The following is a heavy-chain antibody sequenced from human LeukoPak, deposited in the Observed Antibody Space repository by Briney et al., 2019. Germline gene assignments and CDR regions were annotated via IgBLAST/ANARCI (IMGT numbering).Heavy chain of an antibody. J-gene: IGHJ4*02. CDR2: ISAYNGNT. D-gene: IGHD3-10*01. CDR1: GYTFTSYG. CDR3: ARDGDYYGSGSSFY. Sequence: EASVKVSCKASGYTFTSYGISWVRQAPGQGLEWMGWISAYNGNTNYAQKLQGRVTMTTDTSTSTAYMELRSLRSDDTAVYYCARDGDYYGSGSSFYWGQGTLVTVSS. V-gene: IGHV1-18*01.